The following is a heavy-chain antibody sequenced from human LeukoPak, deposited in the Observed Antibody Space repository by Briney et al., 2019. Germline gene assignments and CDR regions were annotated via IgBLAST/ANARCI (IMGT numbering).Heavy chain of an antibody. CDR3: ARSIAAAPPSPQVGFDY. Sequence: PSETLSLTCTVSGGSISSSSYYWGWIRQPPGTGLEWIGSIYYSGSTYYNPSLKSRVTISVDTSKNQFSLKLSSVTAADTAVYYCARSIAAAPPSPQVGFDYWGQGTLVTVSS. J-gene: IGHJ4*02. D-gene: IGHD6-13*01. CDR1: GGSISSSSYY. V-gene: IGHV4-39*07. CDR2: IYYSGST.